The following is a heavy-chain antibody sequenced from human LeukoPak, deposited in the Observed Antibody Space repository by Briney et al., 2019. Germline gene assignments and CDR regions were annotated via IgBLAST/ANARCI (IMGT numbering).Heavy chain of an antibody. V-gene: IGHV3-21*01. D-gene: IGHD6-6*01. CDR1: GFTFSSYS. J-gene: IGHJ6*03. Sequence: PGGSLRLSCTASGFTFSSYSMNWVRQAPGKGLEWVSSISSSSSYIYYADSVEGRFTISRDNAKNSLYLQMNSLRAEDTAVYYCARDGGMSSAIAARRNYYYYYMDVWGKGTTVTVSS. CDR2: ISSSSSYI. CDR3: ARDGGMSSAIAARRNYYYYYMDV.